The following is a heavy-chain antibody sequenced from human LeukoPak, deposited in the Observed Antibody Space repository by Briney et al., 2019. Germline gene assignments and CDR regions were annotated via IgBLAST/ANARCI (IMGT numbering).Heavy chain of an antibody. CDR1: GGSISSSSYY. V-gene: IGHV4-39*01. D-gene: IGHD3-9*01. J-gene: IGHJ5*02. CDR3: TRHGRYYDILTGYYYWFDP. Sequence: SETLSLTCTVSGGSISSSSYYWGWIRQPPGTGLEWIGSIYYSGSTSYNPSLKSRVTISVDASKNQFSLKLSSVTAADTAVYYCTRHGRYYDILTGYYYWFDPWGQGTLVTVSS. CDR2: IYYSGST.